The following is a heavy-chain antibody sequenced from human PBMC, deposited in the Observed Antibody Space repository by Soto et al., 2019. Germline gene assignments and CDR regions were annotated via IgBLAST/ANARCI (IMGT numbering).Heavy chain of an antibody. J-gene: IGHJ6*02. D-gene: IGHD6-13*01. CDR1: GGTFSSYA. CDR2: IIPIFGTA. Sequence: VKVACNPSGGTFSSYAISWVRQAPRQGLEWIGGIIPIFGTANYAQKFQGRVTITADESTSPAYMELSSLRSEETAVYYCARDDDIAADGTACPYYYYGIDVWAQGTRVRVPS. V-gene: IGHV1-69*13. CDR3: ARDDDIAADGTACPYYYYGIDV.